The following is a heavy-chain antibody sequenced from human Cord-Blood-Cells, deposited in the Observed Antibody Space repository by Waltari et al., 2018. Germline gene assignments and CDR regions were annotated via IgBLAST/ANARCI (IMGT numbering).Heavy chain of an antibody. CDR1: GGSISRGDYY. CDR2: IYYSGST. Sequence: QVQLQESGPGLVKPSQTLSLTCTVSGGSISRGDYYWSWIGQPPGKGLEWIGHIYYSGSTYYNPSLKSRVTISVDTSKNQFSLKLSSVTAADTAVYYCARGYYGSGSYHLYYYYGMDVWGQGTTVTVSS. D-gene: IGHD3-10*01. CDR3: ARGYYGSGSYHLYYYYGMDV. V-gene: IGHV4-30-4*01. J-gene: IGHJ6*02.